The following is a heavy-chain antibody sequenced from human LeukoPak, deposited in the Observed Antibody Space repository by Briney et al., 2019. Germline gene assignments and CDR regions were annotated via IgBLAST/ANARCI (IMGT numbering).Heavy chain of an antibody. V-gene: IGHV3-23*01. D-gene: IGHD4-17*01. Sequence: PGGSLRLSCAASGFTFSSYAMSWVRQAPGKGLEWVSSINGSGDNTCYADSVKDRFSISRDNSKTTVSLQMNSLRAEDTAVYYCAKGRGTAVTSAANYWGQGTLVTVSS. CDR2: INGSGDNT. CDR1: GFTFSSYA. J-gene: IGHJ4*02. CDR3: AKGRGTAVTSAANY.